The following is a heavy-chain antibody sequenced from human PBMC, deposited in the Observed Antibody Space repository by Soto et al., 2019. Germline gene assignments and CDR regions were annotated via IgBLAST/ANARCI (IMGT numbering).Heavy chain of an antibody. J-gene: IGHJ4*02. CDR1: GFNFRNFY. Sequence: GGSLRLSCAASGFNFRNFYMHWVRQAPGKGPVWVSRINPDGNATTYADPVKGRFTISRDNAKNTLFLQVNSLRVEDTAVYYCVRDMWGTGDYWGQGTLVTVSS. D-gene: IGHD1-1*01. CDR2: INPDGNAT. V-gene: IGHV3-74*03. CDR3: VRDMWGTGDY.